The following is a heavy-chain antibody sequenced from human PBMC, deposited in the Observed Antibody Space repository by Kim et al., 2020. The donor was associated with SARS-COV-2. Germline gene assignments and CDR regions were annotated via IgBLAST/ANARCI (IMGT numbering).Heavy chain of an antibody. CDR1: GGSISSGGYY. CDR2: IYYSGST. D-gene: IGHD3-10*01. Sequence: SETLSLTCTVSGGSISSGGYYWSWIRQHPGKGLEWIGYIYYSGSTYYNPSLKSRVTISVDTSKNQFSLKLSCVTAADTAVYYCARVGSGKWFGELLHVDYGGQGTLVTVSS. J-gene: IGHJ4*02. V-gene: IGHV4-31*03. CDR3: ARVGSGKWFGELLHVDY.